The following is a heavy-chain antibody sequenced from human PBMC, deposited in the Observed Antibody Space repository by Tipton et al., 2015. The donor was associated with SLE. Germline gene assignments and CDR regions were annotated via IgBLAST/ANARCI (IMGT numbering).Heavy chain of an antibody. V-gene: IGHV4-34*01. CDR3: ARRHGSGGRYYNYFDS. Sequence: LRLSCAASGFTFNTYGMSWVRQAPGKGLEWIGEINHSGSTNYNPSLKSRVTISEDTSKNQFSLRLSSVTAADTAVYYCARRHGSGGRYYNYFDSWGQGTLVTVSS. J-gene: IGHJ4*02. D-gene: IGHD3-10*01. CDR2: INHSGST. CDR1: GFTFNTYG.